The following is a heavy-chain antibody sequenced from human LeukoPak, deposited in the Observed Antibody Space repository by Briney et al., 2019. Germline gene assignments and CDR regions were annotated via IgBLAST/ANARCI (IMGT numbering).Heavy chain of an antibody. J-gene: IGHJ4*02. D-gene: IGHD3-22*01. CDR3: ARQYYDSTGYYYFDY. CDR2: MYYSGST. CDR1: GDFITGSTYY. V-gene: IGHV4-39*01. Sequence: KPSETLSLTCTVSGDFITGSTYYWGWIRQPPGKGLEWIGSMYYSGSTYSNPSLRSRVTMLADTSKNQFSLNLKSVTATDTAVYYCARQYYDSTGYYYFDYWGQGTLVTVSS.